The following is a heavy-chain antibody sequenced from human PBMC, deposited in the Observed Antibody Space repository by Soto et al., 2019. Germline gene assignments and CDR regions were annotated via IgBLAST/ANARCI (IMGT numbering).Heavy chain of an antibody. CDR1: GGSISSGNYY. D-gene: IGHD3-22*01. Sequence: QVQLQESGPGLVKPSQTLSLTCTVSGGSISSGNYYWSWIRLHPGKGLEWIGYIYYSGSTYYNPSLKSRVTISVDTSKNQFSLTLSSVTVADTAVYYCAGHTHDSSGTAVDVWGQGTTVTVSS. V-gene: IGHV4-31*03. CDR3: AGHTHDSSGTAVDV. CDR2: IYYSGST. J-gene: IGHJ6*02.